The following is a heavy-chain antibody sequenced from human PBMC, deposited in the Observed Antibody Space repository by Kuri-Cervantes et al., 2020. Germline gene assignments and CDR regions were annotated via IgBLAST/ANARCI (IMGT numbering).Heavy chain of an antibody. CDR3: ARESHPLNGDNEGGDY. J-gene: IGHJ4*02. D-gene: IGHD4-23*01. CDR1: RGTFTNSP. CDR2: IIPMFQTA. V-gene: IGHV1-69*13. Sequence: SAVKVSCQASRGTFTNSPFIWVRQAPGQGLEWVGGIIPMFQTAHYAQKLQGRVTITADESTNTTYMDLNSLRSEDTAVYYCARESHPLNGDNEGGDYWGQGTLVTVSS.